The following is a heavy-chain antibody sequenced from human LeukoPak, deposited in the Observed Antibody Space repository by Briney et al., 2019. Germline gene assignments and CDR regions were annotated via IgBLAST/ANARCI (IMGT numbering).Heavy chain of an antibody. D-gene: IGHD6-13*01. J-gene: IGHJ4*02. Sequence: GSLRLSCAASGFTFCSYWMSWVRQAPGKGLEWIGEINHSGSTNYNPSLKSRVTISVDTSKNQFSLKLSSVTAADTAVYYCARGRGYSSSWYHYWGQGTLVTVSS. CDR2: INHSGST. V-gene: IGHV4-34*01. CDR1: GFTFCSYW. CDR3: ARGRGYSSSWYHY.